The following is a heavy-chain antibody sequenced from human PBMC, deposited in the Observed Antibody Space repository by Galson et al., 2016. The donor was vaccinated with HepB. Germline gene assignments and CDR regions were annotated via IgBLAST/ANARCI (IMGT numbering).Heavy chain of an antibody. D-gene: IGHD3-9*01. V-gene: IGHV1-18*04. CDR1: GYTFSSYG. CDR2: ISGYDGNR. Sequence: SVKVSCKASGYTFSSYGITWVRQAPGQGLEWMGWISGYDGNRKIAQKFQGRVTVTTDPSTSTAHMELRSLRPDDTAMYYCERDRLSLALDYWGQGTLVTVSS. CDR3: ERDRLSLALDY. J-gene: IGHJ4*02.